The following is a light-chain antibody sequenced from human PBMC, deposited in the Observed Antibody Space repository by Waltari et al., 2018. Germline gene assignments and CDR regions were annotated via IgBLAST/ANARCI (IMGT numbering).Light chain of an antibody. Sequence: EIVLTQSPGTLSWSPGERATLSCRASQSVSSKYLAWYQQKPGQAPRLLIYGASSRATGIPDRFSGSGSGTDFTLIISRLEPEDFAVYYCQQYGSSPPRTFGQGTKVEIK. V-gene: IGKV3-20*01. CDR1: QSVSSKY. J-gene: IGKJ1*01. CDR2: GAS. CDR3: QQYGSSPPRT.